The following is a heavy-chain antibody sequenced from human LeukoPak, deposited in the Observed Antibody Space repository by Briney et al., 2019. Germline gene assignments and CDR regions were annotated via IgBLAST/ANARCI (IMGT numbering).Heavy chain of an antibody. J-gene: IGHJ4*02. CDR1: GFTFSSYG. CDR2: ISYDGSNK. CDR3: AKGPSLAHFDY. V-gene: IGHV3-30*18. Sequence: GGSLRLSCAASGFTFSSYGMHWVRQAPGKGLEWVAVISYDGSNKYYADSVKGRFTISRDNSKNTLYLQMNSLRAEDTAVYYCAKGPSLAHFDYWGQGTLVTVSS.